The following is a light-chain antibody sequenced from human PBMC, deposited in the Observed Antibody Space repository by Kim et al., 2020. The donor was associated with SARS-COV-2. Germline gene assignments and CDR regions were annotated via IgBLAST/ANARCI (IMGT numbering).Light chain of an antibody. V-gene: IGLV3-21*04. CDR2: LDR. Sequence: PGQAARITRGGNNLAPETVHWDQQEPGRLPVLVIYLDRGQPSGIPERFSGANSGNTATLTISRIEAEDDPFYHCQVLDSSADHRVFGGGTQRTVL. CDR1: NLAPET. CDR3: QVLDSSADHRV. J-gene: IGLJ3*02.